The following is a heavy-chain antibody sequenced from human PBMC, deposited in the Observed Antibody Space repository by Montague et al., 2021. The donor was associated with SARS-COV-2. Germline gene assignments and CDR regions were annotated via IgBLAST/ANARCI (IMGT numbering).Heavy chain of an antibody. J-gene: IGHJ4*02. CDR2: IYYSGST. CDR1: GGSISGYY. V-gene: IGHV4-59*01. D-gene: IGHD2-8*01. Sequence: SETLSLTCTVSGGSISGYYWSWIRQPPGKGLEWIGYIYYSGSTKYNPFLKSRVTVSVDRSKNQVSLKLSSVTAADTAVYYCARVLRCCTDGVSRLYYYYAMDYWGQGTLVTVSS. CDR3: ARVLRCCTDGVSRLYYYYAMDY.